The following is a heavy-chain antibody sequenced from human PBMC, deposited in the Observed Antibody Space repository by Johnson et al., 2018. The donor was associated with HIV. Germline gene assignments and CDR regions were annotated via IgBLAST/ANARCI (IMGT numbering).Heavy chain of an antibody. J-gene: IGHJ3*02. CDR2: IRYDGSNK. Sequence: QMQLVESGGGVVQPGGSLRLSCAASGFTFSSYGMHWVRQAPGKGLEWVAFIRYDGSNKYYADSVKGRFTISRDNSKNTLYLQMNSLRAEDTAVYYCAKDRTIHDAFDIWGQGTMVTVSS. D-gene: IGHD5-18*01. CDR1: GFTFSSYG. V-gene: IGHV3-30*02. CDR3: AKDRTIHDAFDI.